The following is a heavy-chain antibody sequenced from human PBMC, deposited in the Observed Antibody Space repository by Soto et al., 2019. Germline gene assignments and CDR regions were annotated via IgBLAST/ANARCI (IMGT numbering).Heavy chain of an antibody. V-gene: IGHV4-31*03. J-gene: IGHJ5*02. CDR3: ARVPSKDILSWFDP. CDR2: IYYSGST. CDR1: GGSISSGGYY. D-gene: IGHD3-9*01. Sequence: KPSETLSLTCTVSGGSISSGGYYWSWIRQHPGKGLEWIGYIYYSGSTYYNPSLKSRVTISVDTSKNQFSLKLSSVTAADTAVYYCARVPSKDILSWFDPWGQGTLVTVSS.